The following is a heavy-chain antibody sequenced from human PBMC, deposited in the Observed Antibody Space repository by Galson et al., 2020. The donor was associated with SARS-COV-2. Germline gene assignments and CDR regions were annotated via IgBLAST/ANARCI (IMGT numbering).Heavy chain of an antibody. D-gene: IGHD3-10*01. CDR2: LDTSSTYI. CDR3: ARSPPASTSGTSIYFDD. J-gene: IGHJ4*02. Sequence: GESLKISCAASGFAFSSYTMNWVRQAPGKGLEWVASLDTSSTYIYHADSLKGRFTISRDNAENSLYLQMNSLRAEDTAVYYCARSPPASTSGTSIYFDDWGQGTQVTGSS. CDR1: GFAFSSYT. V-gene: IGHV3-21*01.